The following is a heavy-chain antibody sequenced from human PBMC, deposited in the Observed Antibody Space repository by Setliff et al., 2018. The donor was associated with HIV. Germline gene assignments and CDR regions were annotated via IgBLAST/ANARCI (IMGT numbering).Heavy chain of an antibody. J-gene: IGHJ6*03. CDR3: ARDWGMVYASSHYYMDV. V-gene: IGHV1-2*02. D-gene: IGHD2-8*01. CDR1: GYTFTGYY. CDR2: INPNSGGT. Sequence: ASVKVSCKASGYTFTGYYMRWVRQAPGQGLEWMGWINPNSGGTNYAQKFQGRVTMTRDTSISTAYMELSRLRSDDTAVYYCARDWGMVYASSHYYMDVWGKGTTVTVSS.